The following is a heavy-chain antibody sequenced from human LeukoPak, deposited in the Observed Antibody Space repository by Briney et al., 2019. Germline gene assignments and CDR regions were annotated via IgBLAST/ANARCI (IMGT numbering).Heavy chain of an antibody. J-gene: IGHJ3*02. D-gene: IGHD4-17*01. Sequence: GGSLRLSCAASGFTFSSYEMNWVRQAPGKGLEWVSYISSSGSTIYYADSVKGRFTISRDNAKNSLYLQMNSPRAEDTAVYYCARSSPYGDYLVDAFDIWGQGTMVTVSS. CDR3: ARSSPYGDYLVDAFDI. V-gene: IGHV3-48*03. CDR2: ISSSGSTI. CDR1: GFTFSSYE.